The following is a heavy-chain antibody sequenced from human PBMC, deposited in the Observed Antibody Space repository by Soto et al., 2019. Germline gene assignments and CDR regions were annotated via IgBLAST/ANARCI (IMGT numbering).Heavy chain of an antibody. CDR2: IHYNGNT. D-gene: IGHD3-10*01. CDR3: ARDHRTYYYGSGSYENWFDP. J-gene: IGHJ5*02. Sequence: ETLSLTCTVSGDSISSYSWSWIRQPPGKGLDLIGNIHYNGNTKYSPSLKSRVTMSVDTSKNHFSLKLFSVTTADTAVYFFARDHRTYYYGSGSYENWFDPWGQGTLVTVSS. V-gene: IGHV4-59*01. CDR1: GDSISSYS.